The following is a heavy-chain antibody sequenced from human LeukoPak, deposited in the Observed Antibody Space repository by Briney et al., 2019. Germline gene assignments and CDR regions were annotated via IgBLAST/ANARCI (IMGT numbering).Heavy chain of an antibody. CDR1: GFTFSSYS. Sequence: GGSLRLSCAASGFTFSSYSMSWVRQAPGKGLEWVSSISSSSDYIYYADSVKGRFTISRDNARDSLYLQMNSLRAEDTAVYYCATSGIVVLGATYGSAFDYWGQGTLVTVSS. CDR2: ISSSSDYI. J-gene: IGHJ4*02. D-gene: IGHD2-15*01. V-gene: IGHV3-21*01. CDR3: ATSGIVVLGATYGSAFDY.